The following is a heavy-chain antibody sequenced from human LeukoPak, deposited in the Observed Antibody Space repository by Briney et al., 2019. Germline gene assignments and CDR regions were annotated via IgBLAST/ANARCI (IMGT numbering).Heavy chain of an antibody. CDR1: GFTFSSYA. CDR3: AKRRVLRFLEWLTYFDY. J-gene: IGHJ4*02. CDR2: ISGSGGST. V-gene: IGHV3-23*01. D-gene: IGHD3-3*01. Sequence: PGGSLRLSCAASGFTFSSYAMSWVRQAPGKGLEWVSSISGSGGSTYYADPVKGRFTISRDNSKNTLYLQMNSLRAEDTAVYYCAKRRVLRFLEWLTYFDYWGQGTLVTVSS.